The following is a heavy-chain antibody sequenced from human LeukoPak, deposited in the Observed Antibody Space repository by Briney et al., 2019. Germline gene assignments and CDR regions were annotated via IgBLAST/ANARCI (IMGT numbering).Heavy chain of an antibody. Sequence: SETLSLTCTVSGGSISSGDYYWSWIRQPPGKGLEWIGYIYYSGSTYYNPSLKSRVTISVDTSKNQFSLKLSSVTAADTAVYYCASRSGRWQYYFDYWGQGTLVTVSS. D-gene: IGHD3-10*01. CDR1: GGSISSGDYY. J-gene: IGHJ4*02. CDR2: IYYSGST. CDR3: ASRSGRWQYYFDY. V-gene: IGHV4-30-4*01.